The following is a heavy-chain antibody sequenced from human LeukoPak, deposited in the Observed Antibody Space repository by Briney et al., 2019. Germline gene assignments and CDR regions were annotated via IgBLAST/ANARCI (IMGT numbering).Heavy chain of an antibody. CDR1: SGSISSSSYY. J-gene: IGHJ4*02. CDR2: IYYSGST. D-gene: IGHD3-3*01. Sequence: PSETLSLTCTVSSGSISSSSYYWGWIRQPPGKGLEWIGSIYYSGSTYYNPSLKSRVTISVDTSKHQCSLKLSSVTAADKAVYYCASRRIRDYEFWSGHQSEFDLWGQGTLVTVSS. V-gene: IGHV4-39*01. CDR3: ASRRIRDYEFWSGHQSEFDL.